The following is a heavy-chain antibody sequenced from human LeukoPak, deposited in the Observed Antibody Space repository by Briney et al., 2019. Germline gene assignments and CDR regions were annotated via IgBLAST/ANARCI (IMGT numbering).Heavy chain of an antibody. J-gene: IGHJ4*02. CDR3: AKHVRTSVWFFDY. V-gene: IGHV3-23*01. D-gene: IGHD6-19*01. CDR1: GFIFSSDA. Sequence: GGSLRLSCAASGFIFSSDALSSVRQAPGKGLEWVSLISGSGGRTDYADSVKGRFTISRDNSKNTLYLQMNSLKAEDTAVYYCAKHVRTSVWFFDYWGQGTLVTVSS. CDR2: ISGSGGRT.